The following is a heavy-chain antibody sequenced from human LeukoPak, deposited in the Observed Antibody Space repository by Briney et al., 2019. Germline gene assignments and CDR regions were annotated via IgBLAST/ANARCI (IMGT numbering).Heavy chain of an antibody. CDR3: ARVLQNYYHMDV. J-gene: IGHJ6*03. Sequence: SETLSLTCTVSGVSINSHYWSWIRQPPGKGLGWIGFIYDSESANYKSSLKSRVTMTVDTSKNQFPLKLNSVTAADTAVYYCARVLQNYYHMDVWGKGTTVTVSS. CDR2: IYDSESA. V-gene: IGHV4-59*11. CDR1: GVSINSHY. D-gene: IGHD3-3*01.